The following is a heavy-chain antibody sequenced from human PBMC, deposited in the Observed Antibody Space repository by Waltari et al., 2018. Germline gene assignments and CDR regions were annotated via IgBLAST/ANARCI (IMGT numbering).Heavy chain of an antibody. Sequence: QVQLVQSGAEVKKPGASVKVSCKASGYTFNSYDINWVRQATGQGLEWMGLMNPNRGNTGYAQKFQGRVTMTRNTSISTAYMELSSLRSEDTAVYYCARDGGTVTKDHQPKNACDIWGQGTMVTVSS. CDR2: MNPNRGNT. CDR1: GYTFNSYD. V-gene: IGHV1-8*01. D-gene: IGHD4-17*01. CDR3: ARDGGTVTKDHQPKNACDI. J-gene: IGHJ3*02.